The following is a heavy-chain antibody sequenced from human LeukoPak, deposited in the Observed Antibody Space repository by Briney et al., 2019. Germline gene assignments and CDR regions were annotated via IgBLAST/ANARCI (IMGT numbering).Heavy chain of an antibody. V-gene: IGHV1-18*04. Sequence: ASVKVSCRASGYTFTSYGISWVRQAPGQGLEWMGWISAYNGNTNCAQKLQGRVTMTTDTSTSTAYMELRSLRSDDTAVYYCARGLGNLRGVTSWFDPWGQGTLVTVSS. CDR2: ISAYNGNT. CDR3: ARGLGNLRGVTSWFDP. D-gene: IGHD3-10*01. CDR1: GYTFTSYG. J-gene: IGHJ5*02.